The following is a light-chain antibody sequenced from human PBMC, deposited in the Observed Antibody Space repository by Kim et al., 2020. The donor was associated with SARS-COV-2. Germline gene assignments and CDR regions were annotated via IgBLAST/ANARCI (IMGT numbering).Light chain of an antibody. Sequence: ASLGDRVTVTCRASQSISIWLALYQQNSGKAPKLLIYKASTLDSGVPSRFSGSGSGTEFTLTISSLQPEDFATYYCQQYITFPWTFGQGTKVDIK. CDR1: QSISIW. CDR2: KAS. J-gene: IGKJ1*01. CDR3: QQYITFPWT. V-gene: IGKV1-5*03.